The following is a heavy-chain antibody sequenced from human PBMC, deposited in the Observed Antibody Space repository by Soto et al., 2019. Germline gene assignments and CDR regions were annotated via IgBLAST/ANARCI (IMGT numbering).Heavy chain of an antibody. CDR3: ARALWFGGCLHYGMDV. CDR1: GGTFSSYA. CDR2: IIPIFGPP. V-gene: IGHV1-69*01. J-gene: IGHJ6*02. Sequence: QVQLVQSGAEVKKPGSSVKVSCKASGGTFSSYAIHWVRQAPGQGLEWMGGIIPIFGPPNYAQKFQGRVTITADESTSTVYTELISLISEDTAVYFCARALWFGGCLHYGMDVWGQGTSVTVSS. D-gene: IGHD3-10*01.